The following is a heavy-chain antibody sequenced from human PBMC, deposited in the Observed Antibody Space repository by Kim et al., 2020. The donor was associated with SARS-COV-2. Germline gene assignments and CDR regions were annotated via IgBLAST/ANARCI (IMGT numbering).Heavy chain of an antibody. CDR1: GGSFSGYY. J-gene: IGHJ4*02. CDR2: INHSGST. V-gene: IGHV4-34*01. Sequence: SETLSLTCAVYGGSFSGYYWSWIRQPPGKGLEWIGEINHSGSTNYNPSLKSRVTISVDTSKNQFSLKLSSVTAADTAVYYCARRRDLDARVVVPAAIGYFDYWGQGTLVTVSS. D-gene: IGHD2-2*01. CDR3: ARRRDLDARVVVPAAIGYFDY.